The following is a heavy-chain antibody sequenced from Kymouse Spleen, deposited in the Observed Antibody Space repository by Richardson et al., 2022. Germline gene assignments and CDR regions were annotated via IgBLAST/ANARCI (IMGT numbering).Heavy chain of an antibody. CDR2: IWYDGSNK. D-gene: IGHD1-7*01. CDR1: GFTFSSYG. CDR3: ARGAGTTGDYFDY. Sequence: QVQLVESGGGVVQPGRSLRLSCAASGFTFSSYGMHWVRQAPGKGLEWVAVIWYDGSNKYYADSVKGRFTISRDNSKNTLYLQMNSLRAEDTAVYYCARGAGTTGDYFDYWGQGTLVTVSS. V-gene: IGHV3-33*01. J-gene: IGHJ4*02.